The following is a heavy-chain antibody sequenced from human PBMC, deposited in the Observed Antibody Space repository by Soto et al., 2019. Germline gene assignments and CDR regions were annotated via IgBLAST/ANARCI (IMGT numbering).Heavy chain of an antibody. CDR3: ARHNVEMSTITRFDS. Sequence: QLQLQESGPGLVKPSETLSLTCTVSGDSVSTRTCYWGWIRQPPGKGLEWIGSIYSSGSTYYNPSLKSRVSISVDTSKNHFSLKLSSVTAAASAVYYCARHNVEMSTITRFDSWGQGTLVTVSS. CDR1: GDSVSTRTCY. V-gene: IGHV4-39*01. J-gene: IGHJ5*01. D-gene: IGHD5-12*01. CDR2: IYSSGST.